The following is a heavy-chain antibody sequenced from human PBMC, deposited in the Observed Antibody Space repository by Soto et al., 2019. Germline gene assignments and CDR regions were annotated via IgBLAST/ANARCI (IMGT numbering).Heavy chain of an antibody. CDR3: ARGIDSGPYAFDI. D-gene: IGHD6-13*01. J-gene: IGHJ3*02. CDR2: INSDGSST. Sequence: EVQLVESGGGLVQPGGSLRLSCAASGFTFSSYWMHWVRQAPGKGLVWVSRINSDGSSTSYADSVKGRFTISRDNAKNTLYLQMISLRADDTAVYYCARGIDSGPYAFDIWGQGTMVTVSS. V-gene: IGHV3-74*01. CDR1: GFTFSSYW.